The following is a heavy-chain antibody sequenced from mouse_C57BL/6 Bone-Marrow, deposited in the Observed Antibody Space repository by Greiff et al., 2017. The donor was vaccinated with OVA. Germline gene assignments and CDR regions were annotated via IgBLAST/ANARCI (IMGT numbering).Heavy chain of an antibody. D-gene: IGHD1-1*01. CDR1: GFSLTSYG. J-gene: IGHJ4*01. Sequence: VQLVESGPGLVQPSQSLSITCTVSGFSLTSYGVHWVRQSPGKGLEWLGVIWRGGSTDYNAAFMSRLSITKDNSKSQVFFKMNSLQADDTATYDCAAVVSYYYAMDYWGQGTSVTVSS. CDR3: AAVVSYYYAMDY. V-gene: IGHV2-5*01. CDR2: IWRGGST.